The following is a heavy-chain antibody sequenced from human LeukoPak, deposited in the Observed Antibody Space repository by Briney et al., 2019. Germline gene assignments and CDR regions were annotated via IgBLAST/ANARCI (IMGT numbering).Heavy chain of an antibody. J-gene: IGHJ4*02. D-gene: IGHD3-3*01. Sequence: ASETLSLTCTVSGASISSYYWSWIRQPPGKGLEWIGYIYYTGSTNYNPSLKSRVTISVDTSKNQFSLELTSVTAADTAVYYCARVPPYYDFWSGYYPYYFDYWGQGTLVTVSS. CDR2: IYYTGST. V-gene: IGHV4-59*01. CDR1: GASISSYY. CDR3: ARVPPYYDFWSGYYPYYFDY.